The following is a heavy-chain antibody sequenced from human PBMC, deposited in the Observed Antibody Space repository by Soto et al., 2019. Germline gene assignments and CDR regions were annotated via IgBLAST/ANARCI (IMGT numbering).Heavy chain of an antibody. J-gene: IGHJ4*02. V-gene: IGHV4-4*02. CDR2: IYRTGST. CDR3: ASRDPGTSVDY. D-gene: IGHD1-7*01. CDR1: GDSISGGASF. Sequence: PSETLSLTCTVSGDSISGGASFWTWVRQPPGQGLEWIGEIYRTGSTNYNPSLKSRVTISLDKSENQFSLKVTSLTAADTAVYYCASRDPGTSVDYWGQGTLVTVSS.